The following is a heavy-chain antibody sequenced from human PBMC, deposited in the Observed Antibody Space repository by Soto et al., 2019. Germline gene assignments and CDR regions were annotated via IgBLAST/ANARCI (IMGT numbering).Heavy chain of an antibody. D-gene: IGHD6-19*01. Sequence: SVKVSCKASGGTFSSYAISWVRQAPGQGLEWMGGIIPIFGTANYAQKFQGRVTITADESTSTVYMELSSLRSEDTAVYYCARGRLDSSGWLDYWGQGTLVTVSS. J-gene: IGHJ4*02. CDR1: GGTFSSYA. CDR2: IIPIFGTA. CDR3: ARGRLDSSGWLDY. V-gene: IGHV1-69*13.